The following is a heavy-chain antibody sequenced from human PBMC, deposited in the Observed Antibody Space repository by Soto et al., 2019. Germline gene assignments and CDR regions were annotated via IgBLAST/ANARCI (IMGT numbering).Heavy chain of an antibody. D-gene: IGHD4-17*01. V-gene: IGHV4-30-2*01. J-gene: IGHJ5*02. CDR3: ARDDLYGGGFAP. CDR1: GVSISSGGYS. Sequence: SETLPLTCAVSGVSISSGGYSCNWIRPPPGKGLEWIGYIYHSGSTYYNPSPKSRVTVSVDKSQNQFSLKLSSVTAADAAVYYCARDDLYGGGFAPWGQGTLVTVSS. CDR2: IYHSGST.